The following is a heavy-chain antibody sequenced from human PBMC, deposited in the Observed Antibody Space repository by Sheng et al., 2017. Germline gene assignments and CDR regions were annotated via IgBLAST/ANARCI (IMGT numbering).Heavy chain of an antibody. CDR1: GFTFSSYA. Sequence: QVQLVESGGGVVQPGRSLRLSCAASGFTFSSYAMHWVRQAPGKGLEWVAVISYDGSNKYYADSVKGRFTISRDNSKNTLYLQMNSLRAEDTAVYYCARVDGSGSYYHRYYYYYMDVWAKGPRSPSP. CDR3: ARVDGSGSYYHRYYYYYMDV. V-gene: IGHV3-30-3*01. CDR2: ISYDGSNK. J-gene: IGHJ6*03. D-gene: IGHD3-10*01.